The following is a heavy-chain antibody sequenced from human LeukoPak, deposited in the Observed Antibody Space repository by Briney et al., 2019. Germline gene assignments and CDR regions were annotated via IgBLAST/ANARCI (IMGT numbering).Heavy chain of an antibody. CDR2: IYYSGST. CDR3: ARGQSDDFWSGYYTCWFDP. V-gene: IGHV4-61*08. J-gene: IGHJ5*02. CDR1: GGSISSGGYS. Sequence: SETLSLTCAVSGGSISSGGYSWSWIRQPPGKGLEWIGYIYYSGSTNYNPSLKSRVTISVDTSKNQFSLKLSSVTAADTAVYYCARGQSDDFWSGYYTCWFDPWGQGTLVTVSS. D-gene: IGHD3-3*01.